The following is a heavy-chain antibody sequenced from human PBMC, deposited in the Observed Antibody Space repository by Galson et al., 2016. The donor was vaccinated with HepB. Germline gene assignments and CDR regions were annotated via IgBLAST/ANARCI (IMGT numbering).Heavy chain of an antibody. V-gene: IGHV2-70*18. CDR2: LDWDGDT. Sequence: PALVKPTQTLTLTCTFSGFSLSTNEMCVSWVRQPPGKDLEWLALLDWDGDTYYSTPLETRLSISKDTSKNQVVLTMSNMDPVDTATYYCARMRWSDGREGFDYWGQGTLVTVSS. CDR1: GFSLSTNEMC. J-gene: IGHJ4*02. CDR3: ARMRWSDGREGFDY. D-gene: IGHD1-14*01.